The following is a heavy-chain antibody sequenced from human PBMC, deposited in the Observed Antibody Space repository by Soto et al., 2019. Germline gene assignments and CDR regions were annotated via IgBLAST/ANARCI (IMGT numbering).Heavy chain of an antibody. V-gene: IGHV3-23*01. Sequence: EVQLLESGGGLVQPGGSLRLSCAASGFSFGIYAMGWVRQAPGKGLEWVSVISGSGDITYYADSVKGRFTISRDNSKNTLYLQMNSLRAEDTAVYYCAKNSRYEFTIDWYLALWGRGTLGTVSS. J-gene: IGHJ2*01. CDR1: GFSFGIYA. CDR3: AKNSRYEFTIDWYLAL. D-gene: IGHD3-10*01. CDR2: ISGSGDIT.